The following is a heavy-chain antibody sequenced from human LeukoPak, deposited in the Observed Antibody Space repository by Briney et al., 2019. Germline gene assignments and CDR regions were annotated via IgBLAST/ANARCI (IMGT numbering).Heavy chain of an antibody. CDR1: GYTFTSYA. J-gene: IGHJ4*02. Sequence: GASVKVSCKASGYTFTSYAMNWVRQAPGQGLEWMGWINTNTGNPTYAQGFTGRFVFSLDTSVSTAYLQISSLKAEDTAVYYCARGSAGYYDSSGYFNIDYWGQGTLVTVSS. D-gene: IGHD3-22*01. V-gene: IGHV7-4-1*02. CDR3: ARGSAGYYDSSGYFNIDY. CDR2: INTNTGNP.